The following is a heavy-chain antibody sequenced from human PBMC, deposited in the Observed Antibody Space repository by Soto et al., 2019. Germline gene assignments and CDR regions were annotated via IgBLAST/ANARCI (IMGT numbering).Heavy chain of an antibody. Sequence: QVQLVQSGAEVKKPGSSVKVSCKASGGTFSSYAISWVRQAPGQGLEWMGGIIPIFGTANYAQKFQGRVTITADESTSTAYMELSSLRSEDTAVYYCARSPNLRWLQFPRFFPDAFDIWGQGTMVTVSS. D-gene: IGHD5-12*01. J-gene: IGHJ3*02. CDR2: IIPIFGTA. V-gene: IGHV1-69*12. CDR3: ARSPNLRWLQFPRFFPDAFDI. CDR1: GGTFSSYA.